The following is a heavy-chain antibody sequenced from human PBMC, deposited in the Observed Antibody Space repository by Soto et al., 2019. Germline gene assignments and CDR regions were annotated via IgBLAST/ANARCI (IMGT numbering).Heavy chain of an antibody. V-gene: IGHV1-18*01. Sequence: QVQLVQSGAEVKKPGASVKVSCKASGYTFTSYGISWVRQAPGQGLEWMGWINAYNGNKKYAQKLQGRVTMTTDTTASTAYMQLRSLRSDAPAVYSSARDRGPQLFDYWGQGTLVTVSS. CDR2: INAYNGNK. CDR1: GYTFTSYG. CDR3: ARDRGPQLFDY. J-gene: IGHJ4*02. D-gene: IGHD6-13*01.